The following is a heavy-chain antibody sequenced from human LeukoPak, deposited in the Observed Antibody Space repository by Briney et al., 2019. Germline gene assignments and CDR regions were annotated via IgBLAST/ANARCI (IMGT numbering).Heavy chain of an antibody. Sequence: GASQKVSCKAAGYTFTSYGISWVRQAPGQGLEWMGWISGSNGNTAPAQNLQGRVSMTTDSSPSTAYKELRSLRSDDTAVYYCARTWVLRGALGRFDPWGQETLVTV. CDR2: ISGSNGNT. D-gene: IGHD3-10*01. CDR1: GYTFTSYG. J-gene: IGHJ5*02. CDR3: ARTWVLRGALGRFDP. V-gene: IGHV1-18*01.